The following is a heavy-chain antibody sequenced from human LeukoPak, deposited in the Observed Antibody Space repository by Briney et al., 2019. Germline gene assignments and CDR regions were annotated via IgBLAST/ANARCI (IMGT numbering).Heavy chain of an antibody. CDR2: ITRNSETI. Sequence: PGGSLRLSCAASGFTFSGYSLNWVRQAPGKGLEWVSYITRNSETIYYADSVKGRFTISRDNAKKLLFLQMNSLRTEDTAVYYCATNGDYLFDSWGQGTLVTVSS. CDR1: GFTFSGYS. D-gene: IGHD4-17*01. V-gene: IGHV3-48*01. J-gene: IGHJ4*02. CDR3: ATNGDYLFDS.